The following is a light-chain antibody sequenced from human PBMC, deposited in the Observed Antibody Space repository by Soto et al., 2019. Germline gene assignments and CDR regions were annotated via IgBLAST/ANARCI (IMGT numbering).Light chain of an antibody. CDR2: EGS. J-gene: IGLJ2*01. CDR3: CSYAGSPYVV. CDR1: SSDVGSYNL. Sequence: QSVLTRPASVSGSPGQSITISCTGTSSDVGSYNLVSWYQQHPGKAPKLMIYEGSKRPSGVSNRFSGSKSGNTASLTISGLQAEDEADYYCCSYAGSPYVVFGGGTKLTVL. V-gene: IGLV2-23*01.